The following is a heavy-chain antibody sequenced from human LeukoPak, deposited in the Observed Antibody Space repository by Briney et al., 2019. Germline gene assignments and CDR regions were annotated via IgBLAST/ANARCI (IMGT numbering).Heavy chain of an antibody. CDR3: ARHVFPPRYDILTGYYPHFDY. V-gene: IGHV4-30-2*03. CDR1: GGSISSGGYS. J-gene: IGHJ4*02. CDR2: IYYSGST. Sequence: PSETLSLTCAVSGGSISSGGYSWNWIRQPPGKGLEWIGYIYYSGSTYYNLSLKSRVTISVDTSKNQFSLKLSSVTAADTAVYYCARHVFPPRYDILTGYYPHFDYWGQGALVTVSS. D-gene: IGHD3-9*01.